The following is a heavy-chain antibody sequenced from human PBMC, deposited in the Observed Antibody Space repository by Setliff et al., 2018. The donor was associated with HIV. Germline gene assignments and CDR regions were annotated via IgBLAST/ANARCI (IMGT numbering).Heavy chain of an antibody. V-gene: IGHV3-7*03. D-gene: IGHD3-16*01. CDR2: IDLYGSEK. CDR3: AKSTGSVLGTYYFDY. CDR1: GFTFSRYW. Sequence: GGSLRLSCAASGFTFSRYWMIWVRPAPGKGLAWVTNIDLYGSEKNYVDSVEGRFTIARDNSKNSLFLQMHSLRGEDTALYFCAKSTGSVLGTYYFDYWGQGTLVTVSS. J-gene: IGHJ4*02.